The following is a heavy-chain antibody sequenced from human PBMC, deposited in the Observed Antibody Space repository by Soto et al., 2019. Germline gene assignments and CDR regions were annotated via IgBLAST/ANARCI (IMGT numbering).Heavy chain of an antibody. Sequence: QVQLQESGPGLVKPSGTLSLTCAVSGGSISSSNWWSWVRQPPGKGLEWIGEIYHSGSTNYNPSPKSPVNISVDKSQNPVPLEPSSVTAAERAVYYCAGDSSGWYYGNWFDPWGQGTLVTVSS. J-gene: IGHJ5*02. V-gene: IGHV4-4*02. D-gene: IGHD6-19*01. CDR3: AGDSSGWYYGNWFDP. CDR2: IYHSGST. CDR1: GGSISSSNW.